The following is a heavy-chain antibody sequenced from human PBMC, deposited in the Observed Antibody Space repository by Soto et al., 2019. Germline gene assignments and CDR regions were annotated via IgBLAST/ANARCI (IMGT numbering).Heavy chain of an antibody. V-gene: IGHV4-61*01. Sequence: QVQLQESGPGLVKPSETLSLTCTVSGASVSSGSYYWSWIRQPPGKGLEWIGNIYSSGSTNYNPSLKSRVTISVDTSKNQFSLKLSSVTAADTAVYYCPLYQVHRFDPWGQGTLVTVSS. CDR2: IYSSGST. D-gene: IGHD2-2*01. J-gene: IGHJ5*02. CDR1: GASVSSGSYY. CDR3: PLYQVHRFDP.